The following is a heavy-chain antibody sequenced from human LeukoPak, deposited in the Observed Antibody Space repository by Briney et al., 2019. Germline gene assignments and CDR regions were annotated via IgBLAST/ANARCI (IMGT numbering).Heavy chain of an antibody. CDR2: IYYSGST. J-gene: IGHJ1*01. CDR3: ARGISDFQH. V-gene: IGHV4-59*01. D-gene: IGHD6-19*01. Sequence: SETLSLTCTVSGGSISNNYWSWIRQPPGKGLEWIGYIYYSGSTNYNPSLKSRVTISVDTSKNQFSLKLRSVTTADTAVYYCARGISDFQHWGQGTMVTVSS. CDR1: GGSISNNY.